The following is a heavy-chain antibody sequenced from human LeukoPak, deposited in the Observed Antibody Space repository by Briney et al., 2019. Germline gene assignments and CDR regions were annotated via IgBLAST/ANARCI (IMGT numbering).Heavy chain of an antibody. V-gene: IGHV3-53*01. CDR2: IYSGGST. CDR3: ARGQPGFYYYGMDV. Sequence: GGSLRLSCTASGFTFNTYWMTWVRQAPGKGLDWVSVIYSGGSTYYADSVKGRFTISRDISENTVYLQMNSLRAEDTAVYHCARGQPGFYYYGMDVWGQGTTVTVSS. D-gene: IGHD1-1*01. CDR1: GFTFNTYW. J-gene: IGHJ6*02.